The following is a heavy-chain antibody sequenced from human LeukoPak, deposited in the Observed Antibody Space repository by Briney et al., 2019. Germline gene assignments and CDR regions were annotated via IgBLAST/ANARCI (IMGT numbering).Heavy chain of an antibody. Sequence: PGGSLRLSCAASGFTFSSYGMHWVRQAPGKGLEWVAVISYDGSNKYYADSVKGRFTISRDNSKNTLYLQMNSQRAEDTAVYYCAKALPRYCSSTSCYPQLFDYWGQGTLVTVSS. V-gene: IGHV3-30*18. CDR1: GFTFSSYG. J-gene: IGHJ4*02. CDR3: AKALPRYCSSTSCYPQLFDY. CDR2: ISYDGSNK. D-gene: IGHD2-2*01.